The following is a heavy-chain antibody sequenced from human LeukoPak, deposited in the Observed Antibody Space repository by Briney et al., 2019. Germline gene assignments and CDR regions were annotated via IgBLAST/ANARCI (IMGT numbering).Heavy chain of an antibody. Sequence: GGSLRLSCAASGFTFSDYYMSWIRQAPWRGLEWVSYISSSGSTIYYADSVKGRFTISRDNAKNSLYLQMNSLRAEDTAVYYCARVSWGYWFDPWGQGTLVTVSS. CDR1: GFTFSDYY. D-gene: IGHD3-16*01. V-gene: IGHV3-11*01. CDR2: ISSSGSTI. CDR3: ARVSWGYWFDP. J-gene: IGHJ5*02.